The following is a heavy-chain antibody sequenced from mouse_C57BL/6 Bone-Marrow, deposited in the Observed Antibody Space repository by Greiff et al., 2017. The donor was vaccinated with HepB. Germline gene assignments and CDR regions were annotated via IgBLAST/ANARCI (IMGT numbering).Heavy chain of an antibody. V-gene: IGHV1-42*01. CDR2: INPSTGGT. D-gene: IGHD3-2*02. CDR3: ARKEDSSGYWAMDY. J-gene: IGHJ4*01. CDR1: GYSFTGYY. Sequence: EVQLVESGPELVKPGASVKISCKASGYSFTGYYMNWVKQSPKKSLEWIGEINPSTGGTTYNQKFKAKATLTVDKSSSTAYMQLKSLTSEDSAVYYCARKEDSSGYWAMDYWGQGTSVTVSS.